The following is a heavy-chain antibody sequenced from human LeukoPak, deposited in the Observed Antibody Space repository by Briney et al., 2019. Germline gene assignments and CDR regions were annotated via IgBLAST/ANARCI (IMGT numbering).Heavy chain of an antibody. CDR3: TSGYSSPNDY. V-gene: IGHV3-7*01. D-gene: IGHD3-9*01. J-gene: IGHJ4*02. CDR2: IKQDGSEK. Sequence: GGSLRLSCAASGFTFSSYWMSWVRQAPGKGLEWVANIKQDGSEKYYVDSVKGRFTISRDNAKNSLYLQMNSLRVEDTAVYYCTSGYSSPNDYWGQGTLVTVSS. CDR1: GFTFSSYW.